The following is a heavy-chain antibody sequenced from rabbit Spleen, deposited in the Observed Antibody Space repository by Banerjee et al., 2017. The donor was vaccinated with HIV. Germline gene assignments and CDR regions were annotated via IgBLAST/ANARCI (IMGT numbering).Heavy chain of an antibody. V-gene: IGHV1S47*01. Sequence: QEQLVESGGGLVQPGGSLKLSCKASGFDFSNYGMSWVRQAPGKGLEWIGYIDPIFSSTDYASWVNGRFTLSRDIDQNTLYLQLDSLTATDTATYFCVRSSGWGMNFFKLWGPGTLVTVS. CDR3: VRSSGWGMNFFKL. J-gene: IGHJ4*01. CDR2: IDPIFSST. CDR1: GFDFSNYG. D-gene: IGHD4-1*01.